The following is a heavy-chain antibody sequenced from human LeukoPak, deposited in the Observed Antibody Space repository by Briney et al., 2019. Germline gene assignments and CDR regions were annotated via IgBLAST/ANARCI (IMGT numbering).Heavy chain of an antibody. V-gene: IGHV3-53*01. D-gene: IGHD1-1*01. CDR2: LYSGGRT. Sequence: GGSLRLSCAASGFTVSSNYTSWVRQAPGKGLEWVSLLYSGGRTYYADSVKGRFTISRDNSKNTLFLQMNSLRAEDTAVYYCARDRHITGVYYYMDVWGKGTTVTVSS. CDR1: GFTVSSNY. CDR3: ARDRHITGVYYYMDV. J-gene: IGHJ6*04.